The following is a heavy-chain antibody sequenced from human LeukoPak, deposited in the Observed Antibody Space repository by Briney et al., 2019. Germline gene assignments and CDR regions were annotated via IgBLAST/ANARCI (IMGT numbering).Heavy chain of an antibody. Sequence: GGSLRLSCAASGFTFSSYWMHWVRQAPGKGLVWVSRINIDGSRTSYADSVKGRFTISRDNAKHTVYLQMNSLRAEDTAVYYCAWVGAVAGAFDIWGQGTMVTVSS. CDR3: AWVGAVAGAFDI. V-gene: IGHV3-74*01. CDR1: GFTFSSYW. D-gene: IGHD6-19*01. CDR2: INIDGSRT. J-gene: IGHJ3*02.